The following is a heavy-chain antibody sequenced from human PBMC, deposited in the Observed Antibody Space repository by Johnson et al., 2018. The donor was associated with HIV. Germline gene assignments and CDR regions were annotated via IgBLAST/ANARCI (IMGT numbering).Heavy chain of an antibody. CDR2: IYSGGST. CDR1: GFTVSRNY. J-gene: IGHJ3*02. CDR3: ARGYILAGYSGVFDM. Sequence: VQLVESGGGLVQPGGSLRLSCAASGFTVSRNYMSWVRQAPGKGLEWVSVIYSGGSTYHADSVKGRFTISRDNSKNTVYPQMHSLRGEDPAVYYCARGYILAGYSGVFDMWGQGTMVTVSS. D-gene: IGHD3-9*01. V-gene: IGHV3-66*01.